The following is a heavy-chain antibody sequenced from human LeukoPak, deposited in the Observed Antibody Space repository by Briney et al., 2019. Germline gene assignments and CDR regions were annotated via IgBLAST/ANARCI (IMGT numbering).Heavy chain of an antibody. CDR3: ARGDGY. CDR1: GFTFSSYS. V-gene: IGHV3-48*01. J-gene: IGHJ4*02. Sequence: GGSLRLSCAASGFTFSSYSMNWVRQAPGKGLEWVSYISPGNSTKYYADSVKGRFTISRDNAKNSLYLQMDSLRAEDTAVYYCARGDGYWGQGTLVTVSS. CDR2: ISPGNSTK.